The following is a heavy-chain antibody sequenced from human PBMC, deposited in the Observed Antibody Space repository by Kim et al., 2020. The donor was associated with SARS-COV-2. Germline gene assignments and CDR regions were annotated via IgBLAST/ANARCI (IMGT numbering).Heavy chain of an antibody. V-gene: IGHV3-53*01. Sequence: GGSLRLSCAASGFTVSNNYMSWVRQAPGKGLEWVSVIYSGGITYYADSVKGRLTISRDNSKNTLYLQMNSLRAEDTAVYYCARRMATTHALDIWGQGTMVTVSS. D-gene: IGHD5-12*01. CDR2: IYSGGIT. CDR3: ARRMATTHALDI. J-gene: IGHJ3*02. CDR1: GFTVSNNY.